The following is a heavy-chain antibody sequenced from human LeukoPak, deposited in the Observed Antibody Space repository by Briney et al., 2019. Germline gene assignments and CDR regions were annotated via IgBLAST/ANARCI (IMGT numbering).Heavy chain of an antibody. CDR3: AKDRREWLLGWFDP. CDR1: GFTFSSYG. V-gene: IGHV3-30*18. CDR2: ISYDGSNK. Sequence: GGSLRLSGAASGFTFSSYGMHWVRQAPGKGLEWVAVISYDGSNKYYADSVKGRFTISRDNSKNTLYLQMNSLRAEDTAVYYCAKDRREWLLGWFDPWGQGTLVTVSS. J-gene: IGHJ5*02. D-gene: IGHD3-3*01.